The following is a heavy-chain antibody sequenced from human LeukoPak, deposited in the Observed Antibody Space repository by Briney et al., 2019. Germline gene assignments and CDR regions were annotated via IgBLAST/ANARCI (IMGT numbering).Heavy chain of an antibody. D-gene: IGHD6-13*01. CDR3: AGHGIIAAAGLNLFDP. Sequence: SETLSLTCTVSGVSISGSSYYWGWIRQPPGKGLEWIGNIYYSGSTYYNPSLKSRVTISVDTSKNQFSLKLSSVTAADTAVYYCAGHGIIAAAGLNLFDPWGQGTLVTVSS. J-gene: IGHJ5*02. CDR2: IYYSGST. CDR1: GVSISGSSYY. V-gene: IGHV4-39*01.